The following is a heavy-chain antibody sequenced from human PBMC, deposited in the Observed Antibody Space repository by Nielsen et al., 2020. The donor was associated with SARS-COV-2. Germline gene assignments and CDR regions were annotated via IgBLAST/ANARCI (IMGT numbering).Heavy chain of an antibody. Sequence: ASVKVSCKVSGYTLTELSMHWVRQAPGQRLEWMGWINAGNANTKYSQKFQGRVTITRDTSASTAYMELSSLRSEDTAVYYCAREPYSSSWYGDYWGQGTLVTVSS. D-gene: IGHD6-13*01. CDR1: GYTLTELS. CDR3: AREPYSSSWYGDY. V-gene: IGHV1-3*01. J-gene: IGHJ4*02. CDR2: INAGNANT.